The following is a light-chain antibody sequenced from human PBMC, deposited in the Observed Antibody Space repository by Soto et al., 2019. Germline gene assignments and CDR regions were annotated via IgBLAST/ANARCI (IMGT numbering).Light chain of an antibody. CDR3: QQSYSPPRT. J-gene: IGKJ2*01. V-gene: IGKV1-39*01. Sequence: DIHITHSPFSRSSSVLYIFTITCLSSHSISRSLNWYQQQPGKAPKLMIYTASNLQSGVPSRFSGSGSGTDFTLTISSLQPEDFETYFCQQSYSPPRTFGQGTKVDIK. CDR2: TAS. CDR1: HSISRS.